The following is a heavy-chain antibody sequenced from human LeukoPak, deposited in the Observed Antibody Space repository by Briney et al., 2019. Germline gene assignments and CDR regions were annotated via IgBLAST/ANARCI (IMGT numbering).Heavy chain of an antibody. CDR2: ISSSSSYI. CDR1: EFTFSSYN. CDR3: AREIFWSGYFSNLHFDF. J-gene: IGHJ4*02. Sequence: GGSLRLSCAASEFTFSSYNMNWVRQAPGKGLEWVSSISSSSSYIYYADSVKGRFTISRDNAKNSLYLQMDSLRAEDTAVYYCAREIFWSGYFSNLHFDFWGRGTLVTVSS. V-gene: IGHV3-21*01. D-gene: IGHD3-3*01.